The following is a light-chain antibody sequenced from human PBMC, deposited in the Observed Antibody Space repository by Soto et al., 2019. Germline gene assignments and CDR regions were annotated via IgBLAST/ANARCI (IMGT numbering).Light chain of an antibody. J-gene: IGKJ4*01. V-gene: IGKV3-15*01. Sequence: EILMTQSPASLSVSPGERATLSCRASQSVSTNLAWYRQKPGQAPRLLIYGASARATGIPARFSGSASATEFTLTISSLQSEEFAVYYCQQYDDWPPTFGGGTKVEIK. CDR3: QQYDDWPPT. CDR2: GAS. CDR1: QSVSTN.